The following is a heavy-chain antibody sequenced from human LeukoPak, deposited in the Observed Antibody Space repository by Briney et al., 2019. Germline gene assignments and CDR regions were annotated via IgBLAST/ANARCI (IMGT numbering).Heavy chain of an antibody. D-gene: IGHD3-9*01. V-gene: IGHV3-48*04. CDR3: ARATPIWDFDY. Sequence: GGSLRLSCAASGFTISSYSMNWVRQAPGKGLEWVSYISSSSSTIYYADSVKGRFTISRDNAKNSLYLQMNSLRAEDTAVYYCARATPIWDFDYWGQGTLVTVSS. CDR2: ISSSSSTI. J-gene: IGHJ4*02. CDR1: GFTISSYS.